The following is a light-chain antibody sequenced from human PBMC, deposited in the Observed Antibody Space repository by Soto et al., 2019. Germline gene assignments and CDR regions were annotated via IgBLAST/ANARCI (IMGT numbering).Light chain of an antibody. Sequence: DIQLTQSPSPLSASVGDRVTIACRASQSISSWLAWYQQKPGKAPKLLIYKASRLASGAPSRFSASGSGTEFPLTISRLQPDDFATYYCQQSNSYPWTFGPGTKV. CDR3: QQSNSYPWT. CDR2: KAS. CDR1: QSISSW. V-gene: IGKV1-5*03. J-gene: IGKJ1*01.